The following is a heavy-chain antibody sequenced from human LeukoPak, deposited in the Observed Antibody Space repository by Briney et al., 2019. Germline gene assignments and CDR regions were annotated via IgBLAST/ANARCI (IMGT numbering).Heavy chain of an antibody. D-gene: IGHD5-18*01. CDR2: ISWNSGSI. CDR1: GLTFDDYA. V-gene: IGHV3-9*01. CDR3: ARGGYPAYYLDY. Sequence: GGSLRLSCAASGLTFDDYAMHWVRQAPGKGLEWGSGISWNSGSIGYADSVKGRFTLSRDNAKNTLYLQMNSLRAQDTAVYYCARGGYPAYYLDYWGQASLVTVSS. J-gene: IGHJ4*02.